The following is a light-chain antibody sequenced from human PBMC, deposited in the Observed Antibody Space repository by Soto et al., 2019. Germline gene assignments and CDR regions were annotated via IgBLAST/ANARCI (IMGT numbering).Light chain of an antibody. Sequence: QSALTQPASVSGSPGQSITISCTGTSSDVGAYNYVSWYQQHPGNAPKLMIHDVSTRPSGVSHRFSGSKSGTSASLAISGLQSDDESDDYCAAWDDSLNGHVFGTGTKVTVL. CDR1: SSDVGAYNY. CDR3: AAWDDSLNGHV. V-gene: IGLV2-14*03. CDR2: DVS. J-gene: IGLJ1*01.